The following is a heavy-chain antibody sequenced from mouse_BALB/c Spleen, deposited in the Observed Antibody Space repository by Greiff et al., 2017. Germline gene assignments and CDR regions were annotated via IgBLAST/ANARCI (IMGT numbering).Heavy chain of an antibody. Sequence: QVQLQQPGAELVKPGASVKLSCKASGYTFTSYWMHWVKQRPGQGLEWIGEINPSNGRTNYNEKFKSKATLTVDKSSSTAYMQLSSLTSEDSAVYYCARRGYRYDLPWFAYWGQGTLVTVSA. D-gene: IGHD2-14*01. CDR2: INPSNGRT. V-gene: IGHV1S81*02. CDR1: GYTFTSYW. J-gene: IGHJ3*01. CDR3: ARRGYRYDLPWFAY.